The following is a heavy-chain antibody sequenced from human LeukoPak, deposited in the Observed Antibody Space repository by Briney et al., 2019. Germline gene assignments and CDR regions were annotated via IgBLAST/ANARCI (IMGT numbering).Heavy chain of an antibody. J-gene: IGHJ4*02. CDR2: INPNNGGT. Sequence: ASVKVSCKASGYTFTGYYMHWVRQAPGQGLEWMGRINPNNGGTNCAQKFQGRVAMTGDTSISTAYMELRSLRSDDTAVYYCARESGSYHGNDYWGQGTLVTVSS. CDR1: GYTFTGYY. CDR3: ARESGSYHGNDY. D-gene: IGHD1-26*01. V-gene: IGHV1-2*06.